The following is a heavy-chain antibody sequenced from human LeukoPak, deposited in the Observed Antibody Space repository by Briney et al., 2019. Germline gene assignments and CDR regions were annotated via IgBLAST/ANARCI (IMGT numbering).Heavy chain of an antibody. CDR3: ARDPFKYYYEN. CDR1: GFTFSNAW. CDR2: ASHSGDA. D-gene: IGHD3-22*01. J-gene: IGHJ4*02. V-gene: IGHV4-59*01. Sequence: GSLRLSCAASGFTFSNAWMSWIRQSPGRGLEWIGYASHSGDANYNPSLKSRASISINPSQNHISLELTSVTAADTAIYFCARDPFKYYYENWGQGILVTVSS.